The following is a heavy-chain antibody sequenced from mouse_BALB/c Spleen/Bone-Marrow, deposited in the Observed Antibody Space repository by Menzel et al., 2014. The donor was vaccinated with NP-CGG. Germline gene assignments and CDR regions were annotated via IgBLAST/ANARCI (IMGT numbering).Heavy chain of an antibody. CDR1: GFSLTSYG. CDR2: ILAGGST. J-gene: IGHJ3*01. Sequence: QLVEAGPGLVAPSQSLSITCTVSGFSLTSYGVHWVRQPPGTGLEWLGVILAGGSTNYNSALMSRLSISKDNSKSQVFLKMNRLQTDDTAMYYCAREGGYYYGSRVAGFAYWGQGTLVNVSA. D-gene: IGHD1-1*01. V-gene: IGHV2-9*02. CDR3: AREGGYYYGSRVAGFAY.